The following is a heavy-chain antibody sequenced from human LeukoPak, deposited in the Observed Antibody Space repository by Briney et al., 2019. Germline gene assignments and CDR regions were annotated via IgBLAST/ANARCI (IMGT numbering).Heavy chain of an antibody. CDR3: ARAGLTGSPLVDY. J-gene: IGHJ4*02. CDR1: GFTFGKYW. CDR2: IKLDGSEK. Sequence: QPGGSLRLSCVASGFTFGKYWMSWVRQAPGKGLEWVANIKLDGSEKNYVDSVKGRFTISRDNTKNSLYLQMNSLRAEDTAVFYCARAGLTGSPLVDYWGQGTLVTVSS. V-gene: IGHV3-7*03. D-gene: IGHD1-14*01.